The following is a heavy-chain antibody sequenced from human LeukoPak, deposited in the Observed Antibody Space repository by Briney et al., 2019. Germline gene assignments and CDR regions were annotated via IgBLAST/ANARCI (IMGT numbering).Heavy chain of an antibody. CDR3: ARRFSATIDAFDI. Sequence: GEALKISCKGSGYSFTSYWIGWVRHMTGKGLEWMGIIYPGDSDTRYSPSFQGQVTISADKSIRTAYLQWSSLKASETAIYYCARRFSATIDAFDIWGQGTMVTVSS. CDR1: GYSFTSYW. CDR2: IYPGDSDT. D-gene: IGHD3-3*01. J-gene: IGHJ3*02. V-gene: IGHV5-51*01.